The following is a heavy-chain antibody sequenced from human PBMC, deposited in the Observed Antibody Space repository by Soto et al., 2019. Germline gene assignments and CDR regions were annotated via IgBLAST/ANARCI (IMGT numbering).Heavy chain of an antibody. D-gene: IGHD1-26*01. CDR1: GYTFTSYG. CDR3: ACGGYEGPFDF. J-gene: IGHJ3*01. CDR2: ISAYNGNT. V-gene: IGHV1-18*01. Sequence: QVQLVQSGAEVKKPGASVKVSCKASGYTFTSYGISWVRQAPGQGLEWMGCISAYNGNTNYAQTVQGRVTMTTDTSTSTAYLEVRSLRSDDAAVYYCACGGYEGPFDFWGQGTMVTVSS.